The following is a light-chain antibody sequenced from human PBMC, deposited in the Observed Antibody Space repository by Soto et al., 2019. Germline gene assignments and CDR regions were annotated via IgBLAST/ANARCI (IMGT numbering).Light chain of an antibody. CDR3: QQRSNWPRT. CDR2: DAS. J-gene: IGKJ2*01. Sequence: EIVLTQSPATLSLSPGERATLSCRASQSVSSYLAWYQQKPGQAPSLLIYDASNRATGIPAMFSGSGSGTDFTLTTSSLEPEDFAVYYCQQRSNWPRTFGQGTKLEIK. CDR1: QSVSSY. V-gene: IGKV3-11*01.